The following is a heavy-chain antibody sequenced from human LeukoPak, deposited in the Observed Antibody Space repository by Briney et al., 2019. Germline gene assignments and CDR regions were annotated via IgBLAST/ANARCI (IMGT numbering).Heavy chain of an antibody. CDR2: IYDTGNT. V-gene: IGHV4-59*01. Sequence: PSETLSLTCTVSGGPLSAYYWTWIRQPPGKGLEWIGYIYDTGNTNYNPSLKSRVTMSVDTSKNQFSLKLTSVTAADTAVYYCASGETGSTLGGYWGQGTLVTVSS. CDR1: GGPLSAYY. CDR3: ASGETGSTLGGY. J-gene: IGHJ4*02. D-gene: IGHD1-1*01.